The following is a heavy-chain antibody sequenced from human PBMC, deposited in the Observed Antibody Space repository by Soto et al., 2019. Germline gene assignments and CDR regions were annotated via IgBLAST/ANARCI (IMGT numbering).Heavy chain of an antibody. Sequence: APMKGSFEASGFTFTSQCISWGRQGPGQGREGMGWISAYNGNTNYAQKLQGRVTMTTDTSTSTAYMELRSLRSDDTAVYYCARDLGLTRFLEWLPFYYMDVWGKGTTVTVSS. CDR1: GFTFTSQC. CDR2: ISAYNGNT. J-gene: IGHJ6*03. CDR3: ARDLGLTRFLEWLPFYYMDV. V-gene: IGHV1-18*01. D-gene: IGHD3-3*01.